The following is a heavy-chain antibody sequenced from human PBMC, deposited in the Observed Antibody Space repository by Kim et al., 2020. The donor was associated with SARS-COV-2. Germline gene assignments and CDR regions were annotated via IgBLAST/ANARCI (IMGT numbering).Heavy chain of an antibody. CDR3: ARDPDSSSWYQNWFDP. CDR1: GYTFTSYY. CDR2: INPSGGST. J-gene: IGHJ5*02. V-gene: IGHV1-46*01. D-gene: IGHD6-13*01. Sequence: ASVKVSCKASGYTFTSYYMHWVRQAPGQGLEWMGIINPSGGSTSYAQKFQGRVTMTRDTSTSTVYMELSSLRSEDTAVYYCARDPDSSSWYQNWFDPWGQGTLVTVSS.